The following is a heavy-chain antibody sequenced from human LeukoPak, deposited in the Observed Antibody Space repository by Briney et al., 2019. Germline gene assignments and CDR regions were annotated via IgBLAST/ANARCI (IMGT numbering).Heavy chain of an antibody. CDR1: GFTFDDYA. CDR3: ARAQKANLAIAYGSGSYCVDV. D-gene: IGHD3-10*01. V-gene: IGHV3-21*01. J-gene: IGHJ6*04. CDR2: ISSSSSYI. Sequence: PGGSLRLSCAASGFTFDDYAMHWVRQAPGKGLEWVSSISSSSSYIYYADSVKGRFTISRDNAKNSLYLQMNSLRAEDTAVYYCARAQKANLAIAYGSGSYCVDVWGKGTTVTISS.